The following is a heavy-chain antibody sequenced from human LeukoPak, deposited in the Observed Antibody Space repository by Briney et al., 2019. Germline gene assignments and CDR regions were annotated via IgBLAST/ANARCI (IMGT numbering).Heavy chain of an antibody. V-gene: IGHV1-46*01. CDR3: ARDIVVVVAATSYYYYYGMDV. CDR1: GYTFTSYY. D-gene: IGHD2-15*01. Sequence: ASVKVSCKASGYTFTSYYMHWVRQAPGQGLEWMGIINPSGGSTSYAQKFQGRVTMTRDTSTSTVYMELSSLRSEDTAVYYCARDIVVVVAATSYYYYYGMDVWGQGTTVTVS. CDR2: INPSGGST. J-gene: IGHJ6*02.